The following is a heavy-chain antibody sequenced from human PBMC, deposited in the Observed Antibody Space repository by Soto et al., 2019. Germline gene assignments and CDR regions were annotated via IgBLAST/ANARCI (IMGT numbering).Heavy chain of an antibody. Sequence: SETLSLTCTVSGGSISSYYWSWIRQPPGKGLEWIGYISYSGSINYNPSLKSRVTVSLDTSKNQFSLKLSSVTAADTAVYYCARSDYYLFDYWGQGSLVTGSS. J-gene: IGHJ4*02. V-gene: IGHV4-59*12. CDR1: GGSISSYY. CDR3: ARSDYYLFDY. D-gene: IGHD1-26*01. CDR2: ISYSGSI.